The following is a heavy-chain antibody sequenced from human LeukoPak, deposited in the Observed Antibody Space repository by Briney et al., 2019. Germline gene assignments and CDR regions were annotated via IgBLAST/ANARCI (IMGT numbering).Heavy chain of an antibody. Sequence: ASVKVSCKASEGTFSSYAISWVRQAPGQGLEWMGGIIPIFGTANYAQKFQGRVTITADKSTSTAYMELSSLRSEDTAVYYCARDLTGYSSGWYYFDYWGQGTLVTVSS. CDR1: EGTFSSYA. D-gene: IGHD6-19*01. J-gene: IGHJ4*02. CDR2: IIPIFGTA. V-gene: IGHV1-69*06. CDR3: ARDLTGYSSGWYYFDY.